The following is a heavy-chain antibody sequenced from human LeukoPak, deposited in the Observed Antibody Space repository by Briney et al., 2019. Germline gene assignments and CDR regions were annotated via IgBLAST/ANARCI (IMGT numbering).Heavy chain of an antibody. D-gene: IGHD3-9*01. J-gene: IGHJ4*02. CDR3: ATVTYDVLTGYSLQ. CDR1: GGSIRSSGDF. V-gene: IGHV4-31*03. CDR2: ISNSGTT. Sequence: PSETLSLTCTVSGGSIRSSGDFWNWIRQHPGKGLEWIGYISNSGTTYYNPSLKSRVTMSVGTSENQFSLKLSSVTAADTAVYCATVTYDVLTGYSLQWGQGTLVTVSS.